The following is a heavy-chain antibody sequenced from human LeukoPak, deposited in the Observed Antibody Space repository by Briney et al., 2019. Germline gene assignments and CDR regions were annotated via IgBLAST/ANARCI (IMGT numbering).Heavy chain of an antibody. CDR1: GFSFSSHG. Sequence: GGSLRLSCAASGFSFSSHGMHWVRQAPGKGLEWVALIRYDGSHKLYADSVRGRFTISRDDARESLYLQMSSLRADDTAIYYCGASRQYVGAFDIWGQGTLVTVSS. J-gene: IGHJ3*02. V-gene: IGHV3-30*02. D-gene: IGHD3-16*01. CDR3: GASRQYVGAFDI. CDR2: IRYDGSHK.